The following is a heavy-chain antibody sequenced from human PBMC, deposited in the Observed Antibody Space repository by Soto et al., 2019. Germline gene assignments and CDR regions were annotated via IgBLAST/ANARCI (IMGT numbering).Heavy chain of an antibody. J-gene: IGHJ6*02. Sequence: SVKVSCKASGGTFSSYAISWVRQAPGQGLEWMGGIIPIFGTANYAQKFQGRVTITADKSTSTAYMELSSLRSEDTAVYYCARRGMVRGVIITGYYYGMDVWGQGTTVTVS. CDR3: ARRGMVRGVIITGYYYGMDV. D-gene: IGHD3-10*01. CDR1: GGTFSSYA. CDR2: IIPIFGTA. V-gene: IGHV1-69*06.